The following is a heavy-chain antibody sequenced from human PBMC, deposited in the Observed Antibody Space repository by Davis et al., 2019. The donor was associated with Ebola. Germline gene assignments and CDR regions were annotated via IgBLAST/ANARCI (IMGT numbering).Heavy chain of an antibody. J-gene: IGHJ4*02. D-gene: IGHD1-26*01. V-gene: IGHV3-23*01. CDR2: ISGSGGST. CDR3: AREGGELLSYFDY. CDR1: VITFSSYA. Sequence: GGSLRLSCTDSVITFSSYAMTWVRQAPGKGLEWVSAISGSGGSTYYADSVKGRVTISRDNSKKTLYLQMSSLRAEDTAVYYCAREGGELLSYFDYWGQGTLVTVSS.